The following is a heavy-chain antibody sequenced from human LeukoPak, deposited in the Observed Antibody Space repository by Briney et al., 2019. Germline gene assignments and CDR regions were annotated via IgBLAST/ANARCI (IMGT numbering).Heavy chain of an antibody. J-gene: IGHJ5*02. CDR1: GGCISSNY. CDR2: IYYSGST. Sequence: SETLSLICNVCGGCISSNYWSWIRQHPGKGLEWIGYIYYSGSTNYNPSLKSRVTISVDTSKNQFSLKLTSVTAADTAVYYCARDSSAFASWFDPWGQGTLVTVSS. D-gene: IGHD6-19*01. CDR3: ARDSSAFASWFDP. V-gene: IGHV4-59*01.